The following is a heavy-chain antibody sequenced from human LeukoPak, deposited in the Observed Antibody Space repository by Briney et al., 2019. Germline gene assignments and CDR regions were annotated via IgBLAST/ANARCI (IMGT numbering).Heavy chain of an antibody. CDR1: GGTFSSYA. D-gene: IGHD3-22*01. CDR3: ARGGDSSGYYHEYFQH. Sequence: SVKVSCKASGGTFSSYAFSWVRQAPGQGLEWMGRIIPIFGTANYAQKFQGRVTITTDESTSTAYMELSSLRSEDTAVYYCARGGDSSGYYHEYFQHWGQGTLVTVSS. J-gene: IGHJ1*01. V-gene: IGHV1-69*05. CDR2: IIPIFGTA.